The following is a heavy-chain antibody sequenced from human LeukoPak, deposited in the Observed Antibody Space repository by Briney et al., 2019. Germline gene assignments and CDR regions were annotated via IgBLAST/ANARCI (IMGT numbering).Heavy chain of an antibody. V-gene: IGHV3-9*01. CDR2: ISWNSGTI. J-gene: IGHJ6*04. Sequence: GGSLRLSCAASGFTFDDYAMHWVRHAPGKGLEWVSSISWNSGTIAYVDSVKGRFTISRDNAKNSLYLQMNSLRAEDTAVYYCAELGITMIGGVWGKGTTVTISS. CDR3: AELGITMIGGV. CDR1: GFTFDDYA. D-gene: IGHD3-10*02.